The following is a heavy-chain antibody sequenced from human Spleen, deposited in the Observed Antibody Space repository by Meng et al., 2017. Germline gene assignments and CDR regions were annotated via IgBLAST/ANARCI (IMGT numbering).Heavy chain of an antibody. Sequence: SLKISCAASGFTFDDYAMHWVRQAPGKGLEWVSGISWNSGSIGYADSVKGRFTISRDNAKNSLYLQMNSLRAEDTALYYCALAARRGDAFDIWGQGTMVTVSS. CDR3: ALAARRGDAFDI. CDR1: GFTFDDYA. D-gene: IGHD6-6*01. J-gene: IGHJ3*02. V-gene: IGHV3-9*01. CDR2: ISWNSGSI.